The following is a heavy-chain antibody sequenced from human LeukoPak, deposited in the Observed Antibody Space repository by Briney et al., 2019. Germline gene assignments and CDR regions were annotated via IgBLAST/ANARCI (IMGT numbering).Heavy chain of an antibody. CDR1: GFTLSSYS. CDR3: ARDLRWERGDY. D-gene: IGHD1-26*01. J-gene: IGHJ4*02. Sequence: GGSLRLSCAASGFTLSSYSMNWVRQAPGKGLEWVSSISSSSSYIYYADSVKGRFTISRDNAKNSLYLQMNSLRAEDTAVYYCARDLRWERGDYWGQGTLVTVSS. V-gene: IGHV3-21*01. CDR2: ISSSSSYI.